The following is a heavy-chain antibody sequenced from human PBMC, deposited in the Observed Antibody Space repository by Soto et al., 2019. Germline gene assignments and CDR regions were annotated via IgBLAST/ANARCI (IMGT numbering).Heavy chain of an antibody. CDR2: IYYSGST. CDR1: GGSISSYY. D-gene: IGHD2-15*01. V-gene: IGHV4-59*01. J-gene: IGHJ3*02. CDR3: ARAEGYCSGGSCYHDAFDI. Sequence: SETLSLTCTVSGGSISSYYWSWIRQPPGKGLEWIGYIYYSGSTNYNPSLKSRVTISVDTSKNPFSLKLSSVTTADTAVYYCARAEGYCSGGSCYHDAFDIWGQGTMVTVSS.